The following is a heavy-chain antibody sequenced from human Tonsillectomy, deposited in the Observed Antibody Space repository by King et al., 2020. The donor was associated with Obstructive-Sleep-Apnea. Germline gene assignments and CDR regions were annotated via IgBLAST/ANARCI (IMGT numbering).Heavy chain of an antibody. Sequence: VQLVESGGGLVQPGWSLRLSCAASGFTFYSYWMHWFRQAPGKGLVWVSRIDSDGSSTSYADSVKGRFTISRDNAKNTLYLQMNSLRAEDTAVYYCARSTVFGLLIYYGMDVWGQGTTVTVSS. V-gene: IGHV3-74*01. D-gene: IGHD3/OR15-3a*01. CDR3: ARSTVFGLLIYYGMDV. CDR1: GFTFYSYW. CDR2: IDSDGSST. J-gene: IGHJ6*02.